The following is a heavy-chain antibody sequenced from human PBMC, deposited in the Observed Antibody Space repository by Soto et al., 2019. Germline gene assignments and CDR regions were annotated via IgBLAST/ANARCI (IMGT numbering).Heavy chain of an antibody. Sequence: GGSLRLSCAASGFTFTRYSINWVLQARGKGLGCVSSISSTTNYIYYGDSMKGRFTLSRDNAKNSLYLEMNSLRAEDTAVYYCARESEDLTSNFDYWGQGTLVTVSS. J-gene: IGHJ4*02. CDR1: GFTFTRYS. CDR2: ISSTTNYI. CDR3: ARESEDLTSNFDY. V-gene: IGHV3-21*06.